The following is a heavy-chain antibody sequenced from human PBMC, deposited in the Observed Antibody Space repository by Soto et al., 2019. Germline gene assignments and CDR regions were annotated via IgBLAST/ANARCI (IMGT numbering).Heavy chain of an antibody. J-gene: IGHJ3*02. V-gene: IGHV4-59*01. CDR3: VRGYYDSNGQSNTFVI. CDR1: GASISSSY. D-gene: IGHD3-22*01. Sequence: PSETLSLTCTVSGASISSSYWSWIRQSPGKGLEWIGYVYYSGSTKYNPSLKSRVTISVDTSKNQFSLKLSSVTAADTAVYYCVRGYYDSNGQSNTFVIWGQGTMVTVSS. CDR2: VYYSGST.